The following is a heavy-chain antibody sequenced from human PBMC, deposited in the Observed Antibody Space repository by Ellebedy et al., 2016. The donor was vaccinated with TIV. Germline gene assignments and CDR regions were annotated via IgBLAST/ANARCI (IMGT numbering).Heavy chain of an antibody. CDR1: GYIFSNFY. D-gene: IGHD2-15*01. CDR3: ARESGTPH. CDR2: INPIYGTT. Sequence: ASVKVSXKASGYIFSNFYINWVRQAPGQGLEWMGLINPIYGTTSHSQNFQGRLTMTRDTSTSTAYMELRSLRSDDTAMYFCARESGTPHWGQGTLVTVSS. J-gene: IGHJ4*02. V-gene: IGHV1-46*01.